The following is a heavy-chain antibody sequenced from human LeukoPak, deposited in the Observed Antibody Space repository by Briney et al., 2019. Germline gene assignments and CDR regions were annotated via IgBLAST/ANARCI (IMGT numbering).Heavy chain of an antibody. V-gene: IGHV3-30*04. CDR2: ISYDGSNE. Sequence: PGGSLRLSCAASGFTFSNYAMHWVRQAPGKGLEWVAIISYDGSNEYYADSVKGRFTISRDNSKNTLYLQMNSLRAADTAVYYCARDKGPSYLSSFDYWGQGTLVTVSS. CDR1: GFTFSNYA. D-gene: IGHD2-2*01. CDR3: ARDKGPSYLSSFDY. J-gene: IGHJ4*02.